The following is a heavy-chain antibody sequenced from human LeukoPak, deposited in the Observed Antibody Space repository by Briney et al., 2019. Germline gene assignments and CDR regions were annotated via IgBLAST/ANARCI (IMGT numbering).Heavy chain of an antibody. V-gene: IGHV3-43*02. Sequence: GVSLRLSCAASGVTFDDYAMHWVRQAPGKGLEWVSLISGDGGSTYYADSVRGRFTISRDNSKNSLYLQMDSLRTEDTAFYYCAKEIDTLGTNAFDIWGQGTMVTVSS. CDR2: ISGDGGST. D-gene: IGHD2-15*01. CDR3: AKEIDTLGTNAFDI. CDR1: GVTFDDYA. J-gene: IGHJ3*02.